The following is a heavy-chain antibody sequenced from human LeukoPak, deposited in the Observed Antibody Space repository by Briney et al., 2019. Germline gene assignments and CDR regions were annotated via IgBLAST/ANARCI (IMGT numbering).Heavy chain of an antibody. Sequence: ASVKVSCKASGYTFTSYGISWVRRAPGQGLERMGWISAYNGNTKYAQKLQGRVTMTTDTSTSTAYMELRSLRSDDTAVYYCARTLGYCSGGSCFHFDYWGRGTLVTVSS. J-gene: IGHJ4*02. V-gene: IGHV1-18*01. CDR3: ARTLGYCSGGSCFHFDY. CDR2: ISAYNGNT. D-gene: IGHD2-15*01. CDR1: GYTFTSYG.